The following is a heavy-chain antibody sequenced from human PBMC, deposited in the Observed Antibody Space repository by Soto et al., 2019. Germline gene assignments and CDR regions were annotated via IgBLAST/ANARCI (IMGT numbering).Heavy chain of an antibody. CDR2: ISAYNGNT. CDR3: ARNIVGLRYFEWPHYDI. J-gene: IGHJ3*02. Sequence: GASVKVSCKASGYTFTSYGISWVRQAPGQGLEWMGWISAYNGNTNYAQKLQGRVTMTTDTSTSTAYMELRSLRSDDTAVYYCARNIVGLRYFEWPHYDIWGQGTMVTVSS. CDR1: GYTFTSYG. V-gene: IGHV1-18*01. D-gene: IGHD3-9*01.